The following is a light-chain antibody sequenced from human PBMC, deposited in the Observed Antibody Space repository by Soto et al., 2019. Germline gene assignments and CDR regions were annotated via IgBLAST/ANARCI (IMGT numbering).Light chain of an antibody. CDR2: GAS. V-gene: IGKV3-20*01. CDR3: QQYGSSYT. Sequence: EIVLTQSPGTLSLSPGERVTLSCRASQSVSSSYLAWYQQKPGQAPRLLIYGASSRATGIPDRVSGSGAGTDVTLTISRREPEDVAGYYCQQYGSSYTFGQGTKLESK. CDR1: QSVSSSY. J-gene: IGKJ2*01.